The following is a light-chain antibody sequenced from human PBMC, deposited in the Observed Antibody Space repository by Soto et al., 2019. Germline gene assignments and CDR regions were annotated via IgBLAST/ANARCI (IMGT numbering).Light chain of an antibody. V-gene: IGLV1-44*01. CDR1: SSNIGSNT. CDR3: AAWDDSLNAWV. Sequence: QAVVTQPPSASGTPGQRVTISCSESSSNIGSNTVNWYQQLPGTAPKLLIYSNNQRPSGVPDRFSGSKSGTSASLAISGLQSEDEADYYCAAWDDSLNAWVFGGGTKVTVL. CDR2: SNN. J-gene: IGLJ3*02.